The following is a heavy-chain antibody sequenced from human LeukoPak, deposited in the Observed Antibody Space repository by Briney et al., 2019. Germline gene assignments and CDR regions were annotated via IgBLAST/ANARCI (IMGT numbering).Heavy chain of an antibody. V-gene: IGHV4-59*08. D-gene: IGHD6-19*01. CDR3: AKQGQWLVPDS. J-gene: IGHJ4*02. CDR2: IYDSGST. CDR1: GGSVSRYY. Sequence: SETLSLTCTVSGGSVSRYYWSWIRQPPGKGPEWIGYIYDSGSTNYNPYLKSRVTISVDTSKNQFSLKLNSVTAADTAVYYCAKQGQWLVPDSWGQGALVTVSS.